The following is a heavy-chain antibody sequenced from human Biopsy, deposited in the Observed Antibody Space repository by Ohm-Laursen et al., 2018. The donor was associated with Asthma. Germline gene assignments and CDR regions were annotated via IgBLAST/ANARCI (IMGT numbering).Heavy chain of an antibody. Sequence: SLRLSCAASGFRFEDSSMHWVRQLPGKGLEWVSGITWNSGRVLYADSVRGRFSISRDNAKNSLYLQMNRLRAEDTALYYCVKENGNQINDMDVWGQGTTVTVSS. J-gene: IGHJ6*02. D-gene: IGHD1-1*01. CDR1: GFRFEDSS. CDR3: VKENGNQINDMDV. CDR2: ITWNSGRV. V-gene: IGHV3-9*01.